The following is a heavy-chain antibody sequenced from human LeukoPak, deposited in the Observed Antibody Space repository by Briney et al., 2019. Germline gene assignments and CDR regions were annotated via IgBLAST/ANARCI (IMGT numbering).Heavy chain of an antibody. J-gene: IGHJ4*02. CDR2: IKQDGSET. D-gene: IGHD6-19*01. V-gene: IGHV3-7*01. Sequence: GGSLRLSCAASGFTFTNNFMSWVRQVPGKGLEWVANIKQDGSETTYADSVKGRFTISRDNAKNSLYLQMNSLRAEDTAVYYCARCTGYSSGWYVGGFGYWGQGTLVTVSS. CDR3: ARCTGYSSGWYVGGFGY. CDR1: GFTFTNNF.